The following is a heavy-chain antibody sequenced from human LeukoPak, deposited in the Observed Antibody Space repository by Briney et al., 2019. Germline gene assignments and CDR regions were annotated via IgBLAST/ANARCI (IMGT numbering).Heavy chain of an antibody. V-gene: IGHV1-2*02. D-gene: IGHD6-19*01. CDR3: AAWGSGWFHFDY. CDR2: INPNSGGT. CDR1: GYTFTGYY. Sequence: ASVKVSCKASGYTFTGYYMHWVRQAPGQGLEWMGWINPNSGGTNYAQKFQGRVTMTRDTSISTAYMELSRLRSDGTAVYYCAAWGSGWFHFDYWGQGTLVTVSS. J-gene: IGHJ4*02.